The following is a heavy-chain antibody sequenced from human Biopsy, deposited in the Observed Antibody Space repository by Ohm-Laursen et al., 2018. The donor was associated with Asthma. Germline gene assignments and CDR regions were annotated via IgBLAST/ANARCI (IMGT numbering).Heavy chain of an antibody. V-gene: IGHV1-18*01. Sequence: ASVKVSCNTSGYTFNSAGITWVRQAPGQGLVWMGWISVYNGNTKVAQKLQDRFTMITDTSTSTAYMELRSLRSDDTAVYFCARAVDYSHYYGIDVWGQGTTVTVS. CDR2: ISVYNGNT. CDR1: GYTFNSAG. D-gene: IGHD3-10*01. J-gene: IGHJ6*02. CDR3: ARAVDYSHYYGIDV.